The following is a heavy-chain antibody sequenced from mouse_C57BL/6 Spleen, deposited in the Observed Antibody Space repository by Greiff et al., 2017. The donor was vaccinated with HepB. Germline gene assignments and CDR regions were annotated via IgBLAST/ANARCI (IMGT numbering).Heavy chain of an antibody. CDR1: GYAFSSYW. J-gene: IGHJ2*01. D-gene: IGHD1-1*02. Sequence: QVQLQQSGAELVKPGASVKISCKASGYAFSSYWMNWVKQRPGKGLEWIGQIYPGGGDTNYNGKFKGKATLTADKSSSTAYMQLSSLTSEDSAVYFCARGWAAGYFDYWGQGTTLTVSS. CDR3: ARGWAAGYFDY. CDR2: IYPGGGDT. V-gene: IGHV1-80*01.